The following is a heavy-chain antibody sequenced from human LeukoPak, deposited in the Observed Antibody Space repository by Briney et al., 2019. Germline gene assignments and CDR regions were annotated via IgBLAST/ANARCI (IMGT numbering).Heavy chain of an antibody. D-gene: IGHD3-3*01. Sequence: PSETLSLTCTVSGDSFSNSSYYWGWIRQPPGKGLEWIGDVYYSGSTYYNPSLKSRVTISLDTSNNQFSLKLNSVTAADTAVYYCARHLDITIFAVVTAPYMDVWGKGTTVTVSS. CDR3: ARHLDITIFAVVTAPYMDV. J-gene: IGHJ6*03. CDR2: VYYSGST. CDR1: GDSFSNSSYY. V-gene: IGHV4-39*01.